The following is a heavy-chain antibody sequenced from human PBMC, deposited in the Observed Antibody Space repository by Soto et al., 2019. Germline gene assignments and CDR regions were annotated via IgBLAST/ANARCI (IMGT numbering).Heavy chain of an antibody. Sequence: ASVKVSCKASGYTFTGYYMHWGRQAPGQGLEWMGWINPNSGGTNYAQKFQGRVTMTRDTSISTAYMELSRLRSDDTAVYYCARDKGAMVRGVITPSYWYYGMDVWGQGTTVTPSS. CDR3: ARDKGAMVRGVITPSYWYYGMDV. D-gene: IGHD3-10*01. CDR1: GYTFTGYY. CDR2: INPNSGGT. V-gene: IGHV1-2*02. J-gene: IGHJ6*02.